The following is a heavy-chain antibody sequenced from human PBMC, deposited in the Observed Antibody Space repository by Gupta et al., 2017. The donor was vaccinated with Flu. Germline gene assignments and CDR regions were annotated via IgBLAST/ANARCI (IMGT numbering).Heavy chain of an antibody. D-gene: IGHD1-26*01. J-gene: IGHJ4*02. V-gene: IGHV4-4*09. CDR2: IYANGGS. Sequence: TWIRQPPGKRPEWIGYIYANGGSIYNPSLKSRMNMSVDRSKKQFSLNLKSLTAADTAVYYCVGSGSYDYFDYWGQGTLVTVSS. CDR3: VGSGSYDYFDY.